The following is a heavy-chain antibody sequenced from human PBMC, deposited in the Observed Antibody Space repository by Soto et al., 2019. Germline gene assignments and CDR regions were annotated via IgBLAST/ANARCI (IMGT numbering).Heavy chain of an antibody. CDR1: GYANAGSY. Sequence: GTSVKLTCKDAGYANAGSYRRWVRQAPRQGLEWMGGIIPIFGTANYAQKFQGRVTITADESTSTAYMELSSLRSEDTAVYYCSNRVRDGYNWGYYFDYWGQGTLVTVSS. V-gene: IGHV1-69*13. CDR3: SNRVRDGYNWGYYFDY. D-gene: IGHD5-12*01. CDR2: IIPIFGTA. J-gene: IGHJ4*02.